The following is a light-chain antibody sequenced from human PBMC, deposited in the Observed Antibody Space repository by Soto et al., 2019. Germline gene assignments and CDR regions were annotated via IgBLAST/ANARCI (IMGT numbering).Light chain of an antibody. V-gene: IGKV1-33*01. CDR2: DAS. J-gene: IGKJ3*01. Sequence: DIQMTQSPSSLSASVGDRVTITCQASQGISNYLNWYQQKPGKAPKLLIYDASNLQTGVPSRFSGGGSGTDFTFTISSLQPEDIATYYCQQYDNLPLTFGPGTKVDIK. CDR3: QQYDNLPLT. CDR1: QGISNY.